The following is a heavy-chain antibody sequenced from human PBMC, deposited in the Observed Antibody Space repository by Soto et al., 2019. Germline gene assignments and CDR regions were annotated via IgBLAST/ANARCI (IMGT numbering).Heavy chain of an antibody. J-gene: IGHJ4*02. CDR3: AREYSSSYYFDY. CDR2: INHSGRT. CDR1: GGSFNSFY. D-gene: IGHD6-6*01. Sequence: QVQLQQWGAGLLKPSGTLSLTCAVYGGSFNSFYWSWIRQAPGKGLEWIGEINHSGRTNYNPSLKSRGTILVDPSKNQFSLNLTSVTAADTAVYYCAREYSSSYYFDYWGQGTLVTVSS. V-gene: IGHV4-34*02.